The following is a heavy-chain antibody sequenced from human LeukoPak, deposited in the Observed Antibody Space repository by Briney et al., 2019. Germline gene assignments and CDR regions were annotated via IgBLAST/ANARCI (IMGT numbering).Heavy chain of an antibody. J-gene: IGHJ5*02. CDR1: GFTFSSYS. CDR2: ISSSSSYI. D-gene: IGHD2-15*01. V-gene: IGHV3-21*01. CDR3: ERAGRSGGPQVGGFEP. Sequence: GGSLRLSCAASGFTFSSYSMNCVRQAPGKGLEWVSSISSSSSYIYYADSVKGRFTISRDNAKNSLYLQMNSLRAEDTAVYYCERAGRSGGPQVGGFEPRGQGTLVTVSS.